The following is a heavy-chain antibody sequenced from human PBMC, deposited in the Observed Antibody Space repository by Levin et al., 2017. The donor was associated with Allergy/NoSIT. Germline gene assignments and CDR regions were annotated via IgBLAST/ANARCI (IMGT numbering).Heavy chain of an antibody. CDR2: MNPNSGNT. CDR1: GYTFTSYD. Sequence: GESLKISCKASGYTFTSYDINWVRQATGQGLEWMGWMNPNSGNTGYAQKFQGRVTMTRNTSISTAYMELSSLRSEDTAVYYCARGAYHSYGEFDYWGQGTLVTVSS. CDR3: ARGAYHSYGEFDY. J-gene: IGHJ4*02. D-gene: IGHD5-18*01. V-gene: IGHV1-8*01.